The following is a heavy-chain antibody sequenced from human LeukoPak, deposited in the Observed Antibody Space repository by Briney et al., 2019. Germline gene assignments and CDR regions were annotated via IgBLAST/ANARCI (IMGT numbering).Heavy chain of an antibody. Sequence: SETLSLTCAVYGGSFAAYYWNWIRQPPGKGLEWIGEISHSGTTNSNPSLKSRVTISVDTSKNQFSLKLSSVTAADTAVYYCARANRRRSRNFFDPWGQEPWSPSPQ. D-gene: IGHD2/OR15-2a*01. CDR2: ISHSGTT. CDR3: ARANRRRSRNFFDP. CDR1: GGSFAAYY. J-gene: IGHJ5*02. V-gene: IGHV4-34*01.